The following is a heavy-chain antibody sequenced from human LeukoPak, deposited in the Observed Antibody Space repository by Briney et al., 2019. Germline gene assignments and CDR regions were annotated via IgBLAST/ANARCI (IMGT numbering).Heavy chain of an antibody. CDR3: ARDRRGYYYDSSGYRPFEY. CDR2: ISSSSSYI. J-gene: IGHJ4*02. Sequence: GGSLRLSCAASGFTFSSYSMNWVRQAPGKGLEWVSSISSSSSYIYYADSVKGRFTISRDNAKNSLYLQMNSLRAEDTAVYYCARDRRGYYYDSSGYRPFEYWGQGTLATVSS. V-gene: IGHV3-21*01. CDR1: GFTFSSYS. D-gene: IGHD3-22*01.